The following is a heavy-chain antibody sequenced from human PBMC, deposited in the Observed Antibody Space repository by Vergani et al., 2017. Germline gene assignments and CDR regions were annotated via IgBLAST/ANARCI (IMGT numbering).Heavy chain of an antibody. V-gene: IGHV4-61*02. D-gene: IGHD3-10*01. Sequence: QVQLHESGPGLVKPSQTLSLTCTVSGGSITSGSFYWRWIRQPAGKGLEWIGRMHPSGTTNYNPSLKSLVTLSVDTSKNQLSLRMNSVTAADTAVYYCARDSWTSELRGVYWFDTWGQGTLVSVSS. CDR2: MHPSGTT. CDR1: GGSITSGSFY. CDR3: ARDSWTSELRGVYWFDT. J-gene: IGHJ5*02.